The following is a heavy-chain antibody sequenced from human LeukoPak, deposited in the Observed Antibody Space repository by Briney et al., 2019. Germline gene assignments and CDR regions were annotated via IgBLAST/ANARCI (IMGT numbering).Heavy chain of an antibody. CDR2: ISSSSSYI. J-gene: IGHJ4*02. D-gene: IGHD6-19*01. V-gene: IGHV3-21*01. Sequence: GGSLRLSCAASGFTFSSYSMNWVRQAPGKGLEWVSSISSSSSYIYYADSVKGRFTISRDNAENSLYLQMNSLRAEDTAVYYCAREFGYSSGHGDYWGQGTLVTVSS. CDR1: GFTFSSYS. CDR3: AREFGYSSGHGDY.